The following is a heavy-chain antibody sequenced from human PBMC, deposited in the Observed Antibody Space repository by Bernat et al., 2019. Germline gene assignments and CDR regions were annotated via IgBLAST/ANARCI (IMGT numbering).Heavy chain of an antibody. CDR3: RGLQSSDY. V-gene: IGHV4-4*02. CDR1: GGSISSSNW. J-gene: IGHJ4*02. Sequence: QVQLQESGPGLVKPSGTLSLTCVVSGGSISSSNWWSWVRQPPGKGLEWIGEIYYSGSTYYNPSLKSRVTISVDTSKNQFSLKLSSVTAADTAVYYCRGLQSSDYWGQGTLVTVSS. D-gene: IGHD5-24*01. CDR2: IYYSGST.